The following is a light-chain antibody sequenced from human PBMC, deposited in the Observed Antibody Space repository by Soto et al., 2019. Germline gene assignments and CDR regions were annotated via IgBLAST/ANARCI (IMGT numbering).Light chain of an antibody. CDR1: QSVSSN. CDR3: QQYNNWPPWT. J-gene: IGKJ2*02. Sequence: EIVMTQSPATLSVSPGERATLSCRASQSVSSNLAWYQQKPGQAPRLLIYGASTRATGIPARFSGSGSGTEFTLTISSLQSEDFASYYCQQYNNWPPWTFGQGTKLEI. V-gene: IGKV3-15*01. CDR2: GAS.